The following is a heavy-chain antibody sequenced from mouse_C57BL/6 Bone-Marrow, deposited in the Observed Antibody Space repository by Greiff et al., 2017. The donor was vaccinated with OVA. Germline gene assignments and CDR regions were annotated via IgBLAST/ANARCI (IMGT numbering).Heavy chain of an antibody. CDR1: GFSLTSYG. V-gene: IGHV2-2*01. J-gene: IGHJ4*01. CDR2: IWSGGST. Sequence: VKLMESGPGLVQPSQSLSITCTVSGFSLTSYGVHWVRQSPGKGLEWLGVIWSGGSTDYNAAFISRLSISKNNSKSQVFFKMNSLQADDTDIYYCARMVTPHYYAMDYWGQGTSVTVSS. D-gene: IGHD2-2*01. CDR3: ARMVTPHYYAMDY.